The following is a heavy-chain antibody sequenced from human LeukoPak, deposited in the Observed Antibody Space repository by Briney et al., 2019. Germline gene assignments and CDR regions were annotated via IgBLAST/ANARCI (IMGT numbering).Heavy chain of an antibody. CDR1: GGTFSSYA. CDR3: ATPSHCSGGSCYLYFDY. J-gene: IGHJ4*02. V-gene: IGHV1-69*04. CDR2: IIPILGIA. D-gene: IGHD2-15*01. Sequence: SVKVSCKTSGGTFSSYAISWVRQAPGQGLEWMGRIIPILGIANYAQKFQGRVTITADKSTSTAYMELSSLRSEDTAVYYCATPSHCSGGSCYLYFDYWGQGTLVTVSS.